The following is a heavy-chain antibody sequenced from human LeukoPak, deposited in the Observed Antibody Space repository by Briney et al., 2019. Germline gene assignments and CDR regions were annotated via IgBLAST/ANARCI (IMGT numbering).Heavy chain of an antibody. V-gene: IGHV3-30*02. Sequence: GGSLRLSCAASGFTFSSYGMHWVRQAPGKGLEWVAFIRYDGSNKYYADADSVKGRFTISRDNAKNSLYLQMNSLRAEDTAVYYCARGGLISLANTPLGAFDIWGQGTMVSVSS. D-gene: IGHD3/OR15-3a*01. CDR1: GFTFSSYG. J-gene: IGHJ3*02. CDR2: IRYDGSNK. CDR3: ARGGLISLANTPLGAFDI.